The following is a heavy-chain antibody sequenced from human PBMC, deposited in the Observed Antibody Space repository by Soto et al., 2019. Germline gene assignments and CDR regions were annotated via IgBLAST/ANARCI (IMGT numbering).Heavy chain of an antibody. CDR3: ARAHRYYDYPDI. CDR2: IHYSGTI. D-gene: IGHD3-22*01. J-gene: IGHJ3*02. V-gene: IGHV4-30-4*01. Sequence: QVQLQESGPGLVKASQTLSLTCTVSGASVNSGDYYWSWVRQPPGRGLEWIGYIHYSGTIYYNPSLKSRVQILVETFKNPFSLEVSSVTAADTAVYYCARAHRYYDYPDIWGQGTTVTVSS. CDR1: GASVNSGDYY.